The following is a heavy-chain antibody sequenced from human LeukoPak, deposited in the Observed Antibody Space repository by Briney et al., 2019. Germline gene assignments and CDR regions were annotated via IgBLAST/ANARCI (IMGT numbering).Heavy chain of an antibody. D-gene: IGHD3-9*01. CDR2: INHSGST. J-gene: IGHJ1*01. CDR3: ARARGDILPGPTRYFQH. Sequence: SETLSLTCAVYGGSFSGYYWSWIRQPPGKGLEWIGEINHSGSTNYNPSLKSRVTISVDTSKNQFSLKLSSVTAADTAVYYCARARGDILPGPTRYFQHWGQGTLVTVSS. CDR1: GGSFSGYY. V-gene: IGHV4-34*01.